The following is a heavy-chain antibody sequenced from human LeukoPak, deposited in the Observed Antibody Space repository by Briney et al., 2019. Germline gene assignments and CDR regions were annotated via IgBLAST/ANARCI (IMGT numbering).Heavy chain of an antibody. D-gene: IGHD4-11*01. V-gene: IGHV3-23*01. CDR1: GFTFSSYA. CDR3: ARRQMTTVTLLDY. J-gene: IGHJ4*02. CDR2: ISGSGGST. Sequence: GGSLRLSCAASGFTFSSYAMSWVRQAPGKGLEWVSAISGSGGSTYYADSVKGRFTISRDNSKNTLYLQMNSLRAEDTALYYCARRQMTTVTLLDYWGQGTLVTVSS.